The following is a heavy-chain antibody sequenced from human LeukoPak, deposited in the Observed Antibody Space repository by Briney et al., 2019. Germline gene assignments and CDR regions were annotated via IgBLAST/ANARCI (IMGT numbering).Heavy chain of an antibody. CDR1: GFTFSSYW. D-gene: IGHD4-17*01. V-gene: IGHV3-74*01. CDR2: INTDGRRT. J-gene: IGHJ3*02. Sequence: GGSLRLSCAASGFTFSSYWMHWVRQAPGKGLVWVSRINTDGRRTSYADSVKGRFTISRDNAKNTLYLQMNSLRAEDTAVYYCAREGGDYDDAFDIWDQGTMVTVSS. CDR3: AREGGDYDDAFDI.